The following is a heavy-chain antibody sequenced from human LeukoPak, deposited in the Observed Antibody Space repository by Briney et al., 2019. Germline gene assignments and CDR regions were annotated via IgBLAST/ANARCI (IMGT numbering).Heavy chain of an antibody. D-gene: IGHD3-22*01. CDR3: ARINYYGNSAFDY. CDR1: GGSISSSSYY. Sequence: SETLSLTCTVSGGSISSSSYYWGWIRQPPGKGLEWIGSIYYSGSTYYNPSLKSRVTISVDTSKNQFSLKLSSVTAVDTAVFYCARINYYGNSAFDYWGQGTLVTVSS. CDR2: IYYSGST. V-gene: IGHV4-39*01. J-gene: IGHJ4*02.